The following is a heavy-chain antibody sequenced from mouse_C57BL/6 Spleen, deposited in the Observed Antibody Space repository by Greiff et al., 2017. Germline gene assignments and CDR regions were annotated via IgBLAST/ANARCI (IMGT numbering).Heavy chain of an antibody. CDR1: GYTFTDYY. CDR3: ARSYYGSSYAHWYFDV. CDR2: INPNNGGT. J-gene: IGHJ1*03. Sequence: VQLKQSGPELVKPGASVKISCKASGYTFTDYYMNWVKQSHGKSLEWIGDINPNNGGTSYNQKFKGKATLTVDKSSSTAYMELRSLTSEDSAVYYCARSYYGSSYAHWYFDVWGTGTTVTVSS. D-gene: IGHD1-1*01. V-gene: IGHV1-26*01.